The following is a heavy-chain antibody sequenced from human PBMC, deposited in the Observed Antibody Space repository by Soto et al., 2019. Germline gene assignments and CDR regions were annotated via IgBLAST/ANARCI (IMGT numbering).Heavy chain of an antibody. V-gene: IGHV5-10-1*01. Sequence: GDSLKISCKGSGYSFTSYWISWVRQMPGKGLEWMGRIDPSDSYTNYSPSFQGHVTISADKSISTAYLQWSSLKASDTAMYYCAXGMGSQFDIDSYGYFDYWGQGTLVTVSS. D-gene: IGHD5-18*01. CDR3: AXGMGSQFDIDSYGYFDY. CDR2: IDPSDSYT. CDR1: GYSFTSYW. J-gene: IGHJ4*02.